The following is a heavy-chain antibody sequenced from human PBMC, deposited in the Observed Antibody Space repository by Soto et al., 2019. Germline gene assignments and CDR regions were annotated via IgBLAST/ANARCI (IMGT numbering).Heavy chain of an antibody. Sequence: GASVKVSCKASGGTFSSYAISWVRQAPGQGLEWMGVIIPIFGTANYAQKFQGRVTITADESTSTAYMELSSLRSEDTAVYYCARDYRPAGLTFDIWGQGTMVTVSS. CDR1: GGTFSSYA. V-gene: IGHV1-69*13. CDR2: IIPIFGTA. CDR3: ARDYRPAGLTFDI. J-gene: IGHJ3*02. D-gene: IGHD1-26*01.